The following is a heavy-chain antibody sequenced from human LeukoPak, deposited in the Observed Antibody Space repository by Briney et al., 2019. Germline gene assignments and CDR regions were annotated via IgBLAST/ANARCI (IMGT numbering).Heavy chain of an antibody. CDR1: GFTVSSNY. CDR3: ARAPRTQDAFDI. Sequence: GGSLRLSCAASGFTVSSNYMSWVRQAPGKGLEWVSVIYSGGSTYYADSVKGRFTISRDNSKNTLYLQMNSLRAEDTAVYYCARAPRTQDAFDIWGQGTMVTVSS. V-gene: IGHV3-53*01. CDR2: IYSGGST. J-gene: IGHJ3*02.